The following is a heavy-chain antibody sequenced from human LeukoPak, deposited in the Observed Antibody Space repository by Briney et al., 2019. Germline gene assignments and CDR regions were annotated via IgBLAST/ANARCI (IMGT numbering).Heavy chain of an antibody. CDR1: GFSLSTYS. V-gene: IGHV3-48*01. Sequence: GGSLRLSCAISGFSLSTYSMSWVRQAPGKGLERISYISSSSTGTMYYADSVKGRFTISRDTAKNSLYLQMNSLRAEDTAVYYCVRGYSYGFPYWGQGTLVTVSS. J-gene: IGHJ4*02. CDR2: ISSSSTGTM. CDR3: VRGYSYGFPY. D-gene: IGHD5-18*01.